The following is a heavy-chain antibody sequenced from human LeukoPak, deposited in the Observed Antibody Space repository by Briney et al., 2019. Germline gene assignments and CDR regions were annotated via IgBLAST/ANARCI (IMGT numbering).Heavy chain of an antibody. CDR2: ISGSGGST. D-gene: IGHD3-9*01. CDR3: AKDGVLTGTIDY. CDR1: GFTFSSYA. Sequence: GGSLRLSCAASGFTFSSYAMSWVRQAPGKGLEWVSAISGSGGSTYYADSVKGRFTIPRDNSKNTLYLQMNSLRAEDTAVYYCAKDGVLTGTIDYWGQGTLVTVSS. J-gene: IGHJ4*02. V-gene: IGHV3-23*01.